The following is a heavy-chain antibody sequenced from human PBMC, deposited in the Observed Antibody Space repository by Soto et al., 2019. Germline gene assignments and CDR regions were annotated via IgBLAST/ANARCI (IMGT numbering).Heavy chain of an antibody. J-gene: IGHJ6*02. CDR3: ARAFSYYDSSHGGMHV. V-gene: IGHV4-59*01. D-gene: IGHD3-22*01. CDR1: GGSISSYY. Sequence: SETLSLTCTVCGGSISSYYCSWIRQPPWKGLEWIGYIYYSGSTNYNPSLKSRVTISVDTSKNQFSLKLSSVTAADTALYYCARAFSYYDSSHGGMHVWGQRTTVAGS. CDR2: IYYSGST.